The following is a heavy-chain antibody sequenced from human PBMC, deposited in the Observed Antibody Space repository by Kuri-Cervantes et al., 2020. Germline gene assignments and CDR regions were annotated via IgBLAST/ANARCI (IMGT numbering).Heavy chain of an antibody. V-gene: IGHV3-30-3*01. D-gene: IGHD6-13*01. J-gene: IGHJ6*03. CDR3: ARSLAHHGSSSYMDV. CDR2: ISYDGSNK. CDR1: GFTFSSYA. Sequence: GGSLRLSCAASGFTFSSYAMHWVRQAPGKGLEWVAVISYDGSNKYYADSVKGRFTISRDNSKNTLYLQMNSLRAEDTAVYYCARSLAHHGSSSYMDVWGKGTTVTVSS.